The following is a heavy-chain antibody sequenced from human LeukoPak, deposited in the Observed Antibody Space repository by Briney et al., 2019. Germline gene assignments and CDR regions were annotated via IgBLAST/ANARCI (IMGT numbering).Heavy chain of an antibody. D-gene: IGHD3-10*01. V-gene: IGHV1-69*06. Sequence: SVKVSCKASGGTFSTYAINWVRQAPGQGLEWMGRIIPLFGTTTYAQKFQGRVTITADKSTSTAYMELNSLTSEDTAVYYCAGRVTMVSGFDPWGQGTLVAVSS. CDR2: IIPLFGTT. CDR3: AGRVTMVSGFDP. CDR1: GGTFSTYA. J-gene: IGHJ5*02.